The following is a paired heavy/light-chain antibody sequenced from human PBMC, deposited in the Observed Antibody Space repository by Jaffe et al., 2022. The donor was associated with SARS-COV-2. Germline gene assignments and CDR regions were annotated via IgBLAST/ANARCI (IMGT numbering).Light chain of an antibody. CDR3: MQGTHWPYT. CDR2: KVS. Sequence: DVVMTQSPLSLPVTLGQPASISCRASQSLVYSDGNTYLNWFQQRPGQSPRRLIYKVSKRDSGVPDRFSGSGSGTDFTLKISRVEAEDVGVYYCMQGTHWPYTFGQGTKLEIK. CDR1: QSLVYSDGNTY. J-gene: IGKJ2*01. V-gene: IGKV2-30*01.
Heavy chain of an antibody. CDR1: GYIFSDYA. CDR3: ARQQAVAGGSV. Sequence: QVQLVQSGAEVRKPGASVKVSCKASGYIFSDYAVHWVRQAPGQRLEWMGWISAVNDDTKYSQKFQGRVTITRDTSASTAYMELGTLRSEDTAVYYCARQQAVAGGSVWGQGTLITVSS. J-gene: IGHJ4*02. CDR2: ISAVNDDT. D-gene: IGHD6-19*01. V-gene: IGHV1-3*01.